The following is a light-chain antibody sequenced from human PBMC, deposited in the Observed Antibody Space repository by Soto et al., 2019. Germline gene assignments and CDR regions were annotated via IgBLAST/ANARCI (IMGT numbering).Light chain of an antibody. CDR3: QQYGSSHPWT. J-gene: IGKJ1*01. CDR2: GSS. V-gene: IGKV3-20*01. Sequence: EIVLTQSPGTLSLSPGERATLSCRASQSVSSSYLAWYQQKPGQAPRLLIYGSSSRATGIPDRFSGSGSGTDFTLTISRLEPEDLAVYHCQQYGSSHPWTLGQGTKVEIK. CDR1: QSVSSSY.